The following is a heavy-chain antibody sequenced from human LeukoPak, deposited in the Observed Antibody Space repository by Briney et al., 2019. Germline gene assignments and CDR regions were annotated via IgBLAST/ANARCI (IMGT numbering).Heavy chain of an antibody. V-gene: IGHV4-59*01. D-gene: IGHD6-19*01. Sequence: NPSETLSLTCTVSGGSISSYYWSWIRQPPGKGLEWIGYIYYSGSTNYNPSLKSRVTISVDTSKNQFSLKLSSVTAADTAVYYCARERWVSSGWYGEYYYYYMDVWGKGTTVTVSS. CDR3: ARERWVSSGWYGEYYYYYMDV. CDR2: IYYSGST. CDR1: GGSISSYY. J-gene: IGHJ6*03.